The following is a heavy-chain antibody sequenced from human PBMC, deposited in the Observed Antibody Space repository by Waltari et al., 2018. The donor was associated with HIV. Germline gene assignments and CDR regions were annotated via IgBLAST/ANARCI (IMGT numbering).Heavy chain of an antibody. CDR1: GLTFSSYS. D-gene: IGHD3-22*01. CDR3: ARFDYDSKVDY. J-gene: IGHJ4*02. V-gene: IGHV3-21*01. CDR2: MSSSSSYI. Sequence: EVQLVESGGGLVKPGGSLRLSCAASGLTFSSYSMNWGRQATGKGLECVSSMSSSSSYIYYADSVKVRFTISIDNAKNSLYLQMNSLRAEDTAVYYCARFDYDSKVDYWVQGTLVTVSS.